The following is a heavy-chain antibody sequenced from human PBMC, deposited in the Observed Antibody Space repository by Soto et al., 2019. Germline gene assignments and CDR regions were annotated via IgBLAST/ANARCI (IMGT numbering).Heavy chain of an antibody. CDR1: GGTFSSYA. V-gene: IGHV1-69*13. CDR2: IIPIFGTA. Sequence: SVKVSCKASGGTFSSYAISWVRQAPGQGLEWMGGIIPIFGTANYAQKFQGRVTITADESTSTAYMELSGLRSEDTAVYYCARVRNKVATSGPFDPWGQGTLVTVYS. J-gene: IGHJ5*02. CDR3: ARVRNKVATSGPFDP. D-gene: IGHD5-12*01.